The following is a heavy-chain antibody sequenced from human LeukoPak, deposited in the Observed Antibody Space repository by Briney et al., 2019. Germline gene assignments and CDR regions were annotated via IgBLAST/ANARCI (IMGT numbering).Heavy chain of an antibody. V-gene: IGHV4-59*01. CDR3: ARVSGWFDP. CDR2: IYYSGST. Sequence: SETLSLTCTVSGGSISSYYWSWIRQPPGKGLEWIGYIYYSGSTNYNPSLKSRVTISVDTSKNQFSLKLSSVTAADTAVYYCARVSGWFDPWGQGTLVTVSS. J-gene: IGHJ5*02. D-gene: IGHD3-10*01. CDR1: GGSISSYY.